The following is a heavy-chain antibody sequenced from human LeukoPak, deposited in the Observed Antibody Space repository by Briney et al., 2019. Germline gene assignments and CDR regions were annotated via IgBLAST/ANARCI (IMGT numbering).Heavy chain of an antibody. V-gene: IGHV3-30*18. D-gene: IGHD2-2*01. Sequence: GGSLRLSCAASGFTFNTYGMHWVRQAPGKGLEWVAVISSDGSNKYYADSVRGRFTISRDNSKNTLYLQMNSLRPEDTAVFYCAKRYCSSTSCYSIDYWGQGTLVTVSS. J-gene: IGHJ4*02. CDR1: GFTFNTYG. CDR3: AKRYCSSTSCYSIDY. CDR2: ISSDGSNK.